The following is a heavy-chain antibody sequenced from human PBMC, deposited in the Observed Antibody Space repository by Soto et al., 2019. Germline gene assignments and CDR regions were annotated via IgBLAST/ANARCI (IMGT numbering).Heavy chain of an antibody. CDR3: ARGEQYSGRIFDY. D-gene: IGHD1-26*01. J-gene: IGHJ4*01. Sequence: SHPLSLIFAITWDRVSRNSAGLCWVMQSASSGLDWLGRTYYRSRWYYEYAVSVRGRITINPDTSKNQYSLQLNSVTPEDTAVYFCARGEQYSGRIFDYWGQGTLVTVSS. CDR2: TYYRSRWYY. V-gene: IGHV6-1*01. CDR1: WDRVSRNSAG.